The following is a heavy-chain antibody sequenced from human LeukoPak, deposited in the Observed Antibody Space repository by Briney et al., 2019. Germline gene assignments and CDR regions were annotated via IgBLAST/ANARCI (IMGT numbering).Heavy chain of an antibody. D-gene: IGHD6-19*01. CDR3: AKEGPIAVAAYFDY. V-gene: IGHV3-43*02. Sequence: PGGSLRLSCAASGFSFDDYAMHWVRQAPGKGLEWVSLITANGGRTHYADSVKGRFTISRDNSKNSLYLHMNSLRSEDTAFYYCAKEGPIAVAAYFDYWGQGTLVTVSS. J-gene: IGHJ4*02. CDR1: GFSFDDYA. CDR2: ITANGGRT.